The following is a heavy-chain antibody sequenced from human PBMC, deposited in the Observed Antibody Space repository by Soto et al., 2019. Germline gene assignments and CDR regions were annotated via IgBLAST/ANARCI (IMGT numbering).Heavy chain of an antibody. CDR1: GGSFSGYY. D-gene: IGHD6-13*01. V-gene: IGHV4-34*01. CDR3: ARGRPNSSSWSSFDY. CDR2: INHSGST. Sequence: PSETLSLTCAVYGGSFSGYYWSWIRQPPGKGLEWIGEINHSGSTNYNPSLKSRVTISVDTSKNQFSLKLSSVTAADTAVYYCARGRPNSSSWSSFDYWGQGTLVTVS. J-gene: IGHJ4*02.